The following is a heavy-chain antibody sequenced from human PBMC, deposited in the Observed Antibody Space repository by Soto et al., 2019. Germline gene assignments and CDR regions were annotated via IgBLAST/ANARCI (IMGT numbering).Heavy chain of an antibody. CDR3: ARDSRAGEPDY. D-gene: IGHD3-10*01. V-gene: IGHV3-30-3*01. Sequence: QVQLVESGGGVVQPGRSLGLSCAASGFTFSSYAMHWVRQAPGKGLEWVAVISYDGSNKYYADSVKGRFTISRDNSKNTLYLQMNSLRAEDTAVYYCARDSRAGEPDYWGQGTLVTVSS. CDR2: ISYDGSNK. CDR1: GFTFSSYA. J-gene: IGHJ4*02.